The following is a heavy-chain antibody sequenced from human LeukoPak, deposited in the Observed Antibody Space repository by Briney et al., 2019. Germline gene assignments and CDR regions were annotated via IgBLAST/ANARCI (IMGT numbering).Heavy chain of an antibody. CDR1: RFTFNTYW. Sequence: GGSLRLSCAASRFTFNTYWMHWVRQAPGKGLVWVSRIDSDGFSTAYADSVKGRFTISRDNAKNTLYLQMNSLRAEDTAVYYCASEGTTGTTWGPDYWGQGTLVTVSS. CDR2: IDSDGFST. D-gene: IGHD1-1*01. J-gene: IGHJ4*02. CDR3: ASEGTTGTTWGPDY. V-gene: IGHV3-74*01.